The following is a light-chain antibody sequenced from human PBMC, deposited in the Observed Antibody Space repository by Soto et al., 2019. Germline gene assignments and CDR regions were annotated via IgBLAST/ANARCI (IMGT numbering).Light chain of an antibody. J-gene: IGKJ1*01. CDR1: QSVSNSY. Sequence: EIVLTQSPGTLSLSPGERATLSCRASQSVSNSYLAWYQQKPGQAPRLLIYGASSRATGIPDRFSGSGSGTDFTLPISRLEPEDFAVYYCQQSGSSPRTFGQGTKVEIK. V-gene: IGKV3-20*01. CDR3: QQSGSSPRT. CDR2: GAS.